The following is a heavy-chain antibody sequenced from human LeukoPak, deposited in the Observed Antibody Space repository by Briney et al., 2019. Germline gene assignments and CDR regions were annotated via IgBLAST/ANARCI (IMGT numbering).Heavy chain of an antibody. Sequence: GESLKISCKGSGYSFTSYWIGWVRQMPGKGLEWMGIIYPGVSDTRYSPSFRGQVTISADKSISTAYLQWSSLKASDTAMYYCARPVRDYDSSGYRWYFDLWGRGTLVTVSS. CDR1: GYSFTSYW. D-gene: IGHD3-22*01. CDR2: IYPGVSDT. V-gene: IGHV5-51*01. CDR3: ARPVRDYDSSGYRWYFDL. J-gene: IGHJ2*01.